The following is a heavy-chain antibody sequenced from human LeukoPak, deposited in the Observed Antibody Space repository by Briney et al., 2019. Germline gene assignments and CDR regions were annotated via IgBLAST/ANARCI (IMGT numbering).Heavy chain of an antibody. J-gene: IGHJ4*02. CDR3: AKATGTFYYFDY. V-gene: IGHV3-23*01. Sequence: GGSLRLSCAASGFTFSDQSMNWVRQAPGKGLEWVSAISGSGGSTYYADSVKGRFTISRDNSKNTLYLQMNSLRAEDTAVYYCAKATGTFYYFDYWGQGTLVTVSS. D-gene: IGHD1-1*01. CDR1: GFTFSDQS. CDR2: ISGSGGST.